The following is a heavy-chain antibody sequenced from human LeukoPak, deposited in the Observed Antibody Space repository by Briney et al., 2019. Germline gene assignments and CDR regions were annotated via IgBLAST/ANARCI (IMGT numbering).Heavy chain of an antibody. D-gene: IGHD2/OR15-2a*01. CDR2: THHGGNT. V-gene: IGHV4-4*02. CDR3: VTFSTEVASPYDAFDI. J-gene: IGHJ3*02. Sequence: SETLSLTCAVSGGSITSINWWNWVRQPPGKGLEWIGETHHGGNTKYSPSLKSRLTISVDKSKNQFSLELSSVTAADTAMYYCVTFSTEVASPYDAFDIWGQGTMATVSS. CDR1: GGSITSINW.